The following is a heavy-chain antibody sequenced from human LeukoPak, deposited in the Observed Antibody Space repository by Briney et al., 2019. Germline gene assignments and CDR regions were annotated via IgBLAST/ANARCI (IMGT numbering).Heavy chain of an antibody. J-gene: IGHJ4*02. CDR1: GFTVSGNY. CDR3: TANWNGDY. CDR2: IYSGGST. V-gene: IGHV3-53*05. Sequence: GGSLRLSCAASGFTVSGNYMSWVRQAPGKGLEWVSVIYSGGSTYYADSVKGRFTISRDTSKNTLYLQMNSLRTEDTAVYYCTANWNGDYWGQGTLVSVSS. D-gene: IGHD1-1*01.